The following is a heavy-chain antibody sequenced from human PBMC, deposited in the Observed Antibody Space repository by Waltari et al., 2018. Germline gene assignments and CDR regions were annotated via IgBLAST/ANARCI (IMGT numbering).Heavy chain of an antibody. CDR3: ARSIAVAGTNLGSFDY. Sequence: QVQLVQSGAEVKKPGASVKVSYKASGYTFTGYYMHWVRQAPGQGLEWMGRINPNSGGTNYAQKFQGRVTMTRDTSISTAYMELSRLRSDDTAVYYCARSIAVAGTNLGSFDYWGQGTLVTVSS. CDR2: INPNSGGT. J-gene: IGHJ4*02. CDR1: GYTFTGYY. V-gene: IGHV1-2*06. D-gene: IGHD6-19*01.